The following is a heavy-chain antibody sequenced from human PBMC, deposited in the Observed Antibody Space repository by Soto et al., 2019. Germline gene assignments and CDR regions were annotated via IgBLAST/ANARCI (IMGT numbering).Heavy chain of an antibody. Sequence: SETLSLTCAVSGGSISSSNLWSWVRQPPGKGLEWIGEIYHSGSTNYNPSLKSRVTISVDKSKNQFSLKLSSVTAADTAVYYCARAPDRLPHDAFDIWGQGTMVTVSS. D-gene: IGHD4-17*01. CDR2: IYHSGST. J-gene: IGHJ3*02. CDR1: GGSISSSNL. V-gene: IGHV4-4*02. CDR3: ARAPDRLPHDAFDI.